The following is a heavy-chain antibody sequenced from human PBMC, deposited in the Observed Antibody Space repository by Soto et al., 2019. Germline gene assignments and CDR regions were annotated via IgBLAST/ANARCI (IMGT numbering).Heavy chain of an antibody. CDR2: IYYSGST. CDR1: GGSISSYY. V-gene: IGHV4-59*01. J-gene: IGHJ6*03. CDR3: ARDAPWSGYRSPPKYYYYYYMDV. Sequence: SETLSLTCTVSGGSISSYYWSWIRQPPGKGLEWIGYIYYSGSTNYNPSLKSRVTISVDTSKNQFSLKLSSVTAADTAVYYCARDAPWSGYRSPPKYYYYYYMDVWGKGTTVTVSS. D-gene: IGHD3-3*01.